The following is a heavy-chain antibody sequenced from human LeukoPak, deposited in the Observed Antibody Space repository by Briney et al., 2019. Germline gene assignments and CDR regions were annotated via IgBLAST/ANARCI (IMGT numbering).Heavy chain of an antibody. J-gene: IGHJ6*03. CDR2: INSDGINT. D-gene: IGHD1-26*01. CDR1: GFTFSNYW. Sequence: GGSLRLSCAASGFTFSNYWMHWVRQAPGKGLVWVSRINSDGINTSYADSVKGRFTISRDNAKNTLNLQMNSLRAEDTAVYYCARASSGSYRDYYYYYYMDVWGKGTTVTISS. V-gene: IGHV3-74*01. CDR3: ARASSGSYRDYYYYYYMDV.